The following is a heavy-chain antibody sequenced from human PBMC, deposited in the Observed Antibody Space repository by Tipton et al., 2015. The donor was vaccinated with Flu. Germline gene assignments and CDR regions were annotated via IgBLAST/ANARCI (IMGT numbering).Heavy chain of an antibody. CDR1: DYSISSGYY. CDR2: ISHSGRT. D-gene: IGHD6-19*01. J-gene: IGHJ4*02. Sequence: GLVKPSETLSLICAVSDYSISSGYYWGWIRQPPGKGLEWIGCISHSGRTYYNPSLKSRVTISVDTAKNQFSLQLSSVTAADTAVYYCARGSGHANAYVDYWGRGTLVTVSS. V-gene: IGHV4-38-2*01. CDR3: ARGSGHANAYVDY.